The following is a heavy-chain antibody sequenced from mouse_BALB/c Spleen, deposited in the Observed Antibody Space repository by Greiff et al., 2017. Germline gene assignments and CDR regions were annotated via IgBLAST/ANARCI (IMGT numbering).Heavy chain of an antibody. Sequence: EVQLQQSGAELVRSGASVKLSCTASGFNIKDYYMHWVKQRPEQGLEWIGWIDPENGDTEYAPKFQGKATMTADTSSNTAYLQLSSLTSEDSAVYFCARSRLGAMDYWGQGTSVTVSS. J-gene: IGHJ4*01. CDR2: IDPENGDT. CDR1: GFNIKDYY. CDR3: ARSRLGAMDY. V-gene: IGHV14-4*02.